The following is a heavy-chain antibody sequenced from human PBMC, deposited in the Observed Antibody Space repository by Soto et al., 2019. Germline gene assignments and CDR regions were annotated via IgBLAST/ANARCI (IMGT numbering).Heavy chain of an antibody. D-gene: IGHD4-17*01. Sequence: SGPTLVNPTETLTLTCTVSGFSLSTGRMGVSWIRQPPGKALEWLAHIFSDNERSYSTSMQGRLTISKDPSGSQVVLSMTNLDPVDTGTYYCVRMNADSYQFYYAMDVWGQGTPVTVSS. CDR1: GFSLSTGRMG. CDR3: VRMNADSYQFYYAMDV. CDR2: IFSDNER. J-gene: IGHJ6*02. V-gene: IGHV2-26*01.